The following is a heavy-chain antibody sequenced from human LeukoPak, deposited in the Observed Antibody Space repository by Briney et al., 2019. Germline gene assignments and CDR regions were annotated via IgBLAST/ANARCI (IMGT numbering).Heavy chain of an antibody. J-gene: IGHJ5*01. D-gene: IGHD4-17*01. CDR2: ITSSSSI. V-gene: IGHV3-21*01. CDR1: GFTFSSYS. CDR3: ARDDYGDYLGWFDS. Sequence: GGSLRLSCAASGFTFSSYSMNWVRQAPGKGLEWVSSITSSSSIYYADSVKGRFTISRDNAKNSLYLQMNSLRAEDTAVYYCARDDYGDYLGWFDSWGQGTLVTVSS.